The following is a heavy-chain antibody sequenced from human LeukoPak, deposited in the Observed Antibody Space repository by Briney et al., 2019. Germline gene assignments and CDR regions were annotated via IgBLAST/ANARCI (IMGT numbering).Heavy chain of an antibody. CDR2: ISGSDGST. V-gene: IGHV3-23*01. J-gene: IGHJ5*02. CDR1: GFTFSSYA. CDR3: AKDIYGGYYDSSGYTS. Sequence: GGSLRLSCAASGFTFSSYAMSWVRQAPGKGLEWVSDISGSDGSTYYADSVKGRFTISRDNSKNTLYLQMNSLRAEDTAVYYCAKDIYGGYYDSSGYTSWGQGTLVTVSS. D-gene: IGHD3-22*01.